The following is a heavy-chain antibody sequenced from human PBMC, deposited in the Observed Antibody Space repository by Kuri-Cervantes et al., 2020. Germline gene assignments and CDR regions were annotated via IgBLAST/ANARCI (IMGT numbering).Heavy chain of an antibody. CDR3: ARGHLSWGCSGGSCYLKY. CDR2: INHSGST. V-gene: IGHV4-4*02. D-gene: IGHD2-15*01. CDR1: GGSISSNNW. J-gene: IGHJ4*02. Sequence: SETLSLTCAVSGGSISSNNWWSWVRQPPGKGLEWIGEINHSGSTNYNPSLKSRVTISVDTSKNQFSLKLSSVTAADTAVYYCARGHLSWGCSGGSCYLKYWGQGTLVTVSS.